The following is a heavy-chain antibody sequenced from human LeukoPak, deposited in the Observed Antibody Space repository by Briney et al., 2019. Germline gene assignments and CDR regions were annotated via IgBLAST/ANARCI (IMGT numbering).Heavy chain of an antibody. D-gene: IGHD5-18*01. Sequence: SETLSLTCTVSGGSISSYYWSWIRQPAGKGLEWIGRVYTSGSTNYNPSLKSRVTMSLDTSKNQFSLNLISVTAADTAVYYWARGANAGGGGIQYYFDFWGQGTLVLVSS. CDR3: ARGANAGGGGIQYYFDF. CDR2: VYTSGST. V-gene: IGHV4-4*07. J-gene: IGHJ4*02. CDR1: GGSISSYY.